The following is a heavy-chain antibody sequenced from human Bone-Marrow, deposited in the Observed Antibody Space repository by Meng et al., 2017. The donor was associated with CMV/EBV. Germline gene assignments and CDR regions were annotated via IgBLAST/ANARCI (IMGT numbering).Heavy chain of an antibody. V-gene: IGHV3-11*01. CDR3: ARDEGDITIFGVVIISSGMDV. CDR2: ISSSGSTI. J-gene: IGHJ6*02. Sequence: GESLKISCAASGFTFSDYYMSWIRQAPGKGLEWVSYISSSGSTIYYADSVKGRFTISRDNDKNSLYLQMNSLRAEDTAVYYCARDEGDITIFGVVIISSGMDVWGQGTTVTVSS. CDR1: GFTFSDYY. D-gene: IGHD3-3*01.